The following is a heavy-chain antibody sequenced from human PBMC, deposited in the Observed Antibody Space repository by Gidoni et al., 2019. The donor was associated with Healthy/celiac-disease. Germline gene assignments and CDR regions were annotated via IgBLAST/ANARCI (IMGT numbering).Heavy chain of an antibody. CDR3: ARQADWELLRKSDFDY. D-gene: IGHD1-26*01. V-gene: IGHV4-38-2*01. Sequence: QVQLQESGPGLVKPSETLSLTCAVSGYSISSGYYWGWIRQPPGKGLEWIGSIYHSGGTYYNPSLKSRVTISVDTSKNQFSLKLSSVTAADTAVYYCARQADWELLRKSDFDYWGQGTLVTVSS. J-gene: IGHJ4*02. CDR2: IYHSGGT. CDR1: GYSISSGYY.